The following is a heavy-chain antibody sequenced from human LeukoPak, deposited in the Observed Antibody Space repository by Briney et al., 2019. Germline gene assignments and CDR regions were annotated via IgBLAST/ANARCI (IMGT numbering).Heavy chain of an antibody. CDR3: ARVADSSGYFLDAFDI. D-gene: IGHD3-22*01. V-gene: IGHV4-59*12. CDR1: GGSISSYY. J-gene: IGHJ3*02. Sequence: PSETLSLTCTVSGGSISSYYWSWIRQPPGKGLEWIGYIYYSGSTNYNPSLKSRVTISVDTSKNQFSLKLSSVTAADTAVYYCARVADSSGYFLDAFDIWDQGTMVTVSS. CDR2: IYYSGST.